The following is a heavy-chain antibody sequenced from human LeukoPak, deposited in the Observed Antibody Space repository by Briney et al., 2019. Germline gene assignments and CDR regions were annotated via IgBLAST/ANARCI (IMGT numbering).Heavy chain of an antibody. CDR3: AKGMQSTRHRGAFDV. CDR1: GFTFSTYS. J-gene: IGHJ3*01. V-gene: IGHV3-48*01. D-gene: IGHD1-14*01. Sequence: GGSLRLSCAASGFTFSTYSINWVRQAPGKGLEWVSYIRSRDRTIYYADSVKGRFTISTDNAENSLYLQMNSLRVEDTARYYCAKGMQSTRHRGAFDVWGQGTTVTVSS. CDR2: IRSRDRTI.